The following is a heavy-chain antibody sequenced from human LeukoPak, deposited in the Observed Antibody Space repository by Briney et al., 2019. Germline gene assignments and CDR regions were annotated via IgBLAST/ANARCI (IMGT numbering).Heavy chain of an antibody. Sequence: GGSLRLSCAASGFTFSSYGMHWIRQAPGKGLEWVAVIWYDGSNKYYADSVKGRFTISRDNSKNTLYLQMNSLRAEDTAVYYCARECPIVVALDVWGKGTTVTVSS. CDR3: ARECPIVVALDV. J-gene: IGHJ6*04. CDR2: IWYDGSNK. D-gene: IGHD2-2*01. V-gene: IGHV3-33*01. CDR1: GFTFSSYG.